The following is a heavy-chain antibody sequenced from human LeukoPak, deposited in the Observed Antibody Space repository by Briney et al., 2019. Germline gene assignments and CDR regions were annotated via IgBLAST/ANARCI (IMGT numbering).Heavy chain of an antibody. J-gene: IGHJ6*02. Sequence: PGGSLRLSCAASGFTVSSNYMNWVRQAPGKGLEWVSVIYSGGRTYYAESAKDRFTISRDNSKNTVYLQMNSLRAEDTAVYYCARDGDGSGSYYNPTNYYGMDVWGQGTTVTVSS. CDR3: ARDGDGSGSYYNPTNYYGMDV. CDR1: GFTVSSNY. V-gene: IGHV3-53*01. CDR2: IYSGGRT. D-gene: IGHD3-10*01.